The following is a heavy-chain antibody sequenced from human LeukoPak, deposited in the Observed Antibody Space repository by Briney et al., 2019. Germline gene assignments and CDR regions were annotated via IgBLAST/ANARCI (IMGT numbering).Heavy chain of an antibody. V-gene: IGHV3-30-3*01. Sequence: GGSLRLSCAASGFTFSSYAMHWVRQAPGKGLEWVAVISYDGSNKYYADSVKGRFTISRDNSKNTLYLQMNSLRAEDTAVYYCARGLPTTVTTYYEPLVDYWGQGTLVTVSS. D-gene: IGHD4-17*01. CDR3: ARGLPTTVTTYYEPLVDY. CDR2: ISYDGSNK. CDR1: GFTFSSYA. J-gene: IGHJ4*02.